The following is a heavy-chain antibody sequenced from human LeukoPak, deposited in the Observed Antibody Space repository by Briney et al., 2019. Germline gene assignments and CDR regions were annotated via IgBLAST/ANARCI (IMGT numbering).Heavy chain of an antibody. D-gene: IGHD2-8*01. J-gene: IGHJ4*02. CDR3: ARVLTYGYCDY. CDR2: IYYSGST. Sequence: SETLFLTCTVSGGSISSSSYYWGWIRQPPGKGLEWIGSIYYSGSTYYNPSLKSRVTISVDTSKNQFSLKLSSVTAADTAVYYCARVLTYGYCDYWGQGTLVTVSS. CDR1: GGSISSSSYY. V-gene: IGHV4-39*07.